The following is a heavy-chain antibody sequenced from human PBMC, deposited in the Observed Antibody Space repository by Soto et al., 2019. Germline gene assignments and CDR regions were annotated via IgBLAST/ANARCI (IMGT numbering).Heavy chain of an antibody. V-gene: IGHV1-69*08. Sequence: QVQLVQSGAEVKKPGSSVKVSCKASGGTFSSYSISWVRQGPGQGLEWLGRIMPILGSTRYAQKFQGRVTITADTSTSTAYMELRSLRSEDTAVYYCAREGRDTVTTYWYFELWGRGTLVTVSS. J-gene: IGHJ2*01. CDR3: AREGRDTVTTYWYFEL. D-gene: IGHD4-17*01. CDR2: IMPILGST. CDR1: GGTFSSYS.